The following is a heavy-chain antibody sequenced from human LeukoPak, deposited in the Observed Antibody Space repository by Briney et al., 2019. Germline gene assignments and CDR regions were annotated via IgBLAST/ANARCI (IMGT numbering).Heavy chain of an antibody. Sequence: PSETLSLTCTVSGGSISSSSYYWGWIRQPPGKGLEWIGSIYYSGSTYYNPSLKSRVTISVDTSKNQFSLKLSSVTAADTAVYYCARGRRDHYVWGSYPYYFDYWGQGTLVTVSS. J-gene: IGHJ4*02. CDR2: IYYSGST. CDR1: GGSISSSSYY. D-gene: IGHD3-16*01. V-gene: IGHV4-39*07. CDR3: ARGRRDHYVWGSYPYYFDY.